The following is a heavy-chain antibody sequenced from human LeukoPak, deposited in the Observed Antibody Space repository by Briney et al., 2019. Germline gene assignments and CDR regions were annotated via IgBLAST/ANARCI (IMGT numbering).Heavy chain of an antibody. Sequence: PSETLSLTCTVSGGSISSYWWSWIRQPPGKGLEWIGYVFDSGSTNYNPSLKSRVTVSLDTSKKQFSLKLSSVTAADTVVYYCARGYSSSWNYFDYWGQGTLVTVSS. CDR3: ARGYSSSWNYFDY. CDR2: VFDSGST. J-gene: IGHJ4*02. V-gene: IGHV4-59*01. CDR1: GGSISSYW. D-gene: IGHD6-13*01.